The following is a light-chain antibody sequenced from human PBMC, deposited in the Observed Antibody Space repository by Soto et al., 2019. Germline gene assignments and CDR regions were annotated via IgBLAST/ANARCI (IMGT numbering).Light chain of an antibody. Sequence: EIELTQSPGTLSLSPGERATLSCRASQIVGGDTLAWFQQRPGQAPRLVIYVASNRAAGIPDRFSGSGSGTDFTPTVSRLEPEDFAMYYFQQYHWAPATVGQGTRLETK. V-gene: IGKV3-20*01. CDR3: QQYHWAPAT. CDR2: VAS. J-gene: IGKJ5*01. CDR1: QIVGGDT.